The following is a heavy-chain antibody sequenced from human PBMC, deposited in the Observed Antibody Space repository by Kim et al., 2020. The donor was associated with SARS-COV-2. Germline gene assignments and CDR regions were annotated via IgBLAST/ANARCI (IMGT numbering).Heavy chain of an antibody. V-gene: IGHV1-18*01. CDR3: ARTDITYYYDSSGSWGAFDI. J-gene: IGHJ3*02. CDR1: GYTFTSYG. Sequence: ASVKVSCKASGYTFTSYGISWVRQAPGQGLEWMGWISAYNGNTNYAQKLQGRVTMTTDTSTSTAYMELRSLRSDDTAVYYCARTDITYYYDSSGSWGAFDIWGQGTMVTVSS. CDR2: ISAYNGNT. D-gene: IGHD3-22*01.